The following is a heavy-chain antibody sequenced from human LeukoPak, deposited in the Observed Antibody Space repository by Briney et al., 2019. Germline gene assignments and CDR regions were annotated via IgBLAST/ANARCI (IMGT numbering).Heavy chain of an antibody. D-gene: IGHD2-15*01. CDR2: IKQDGSAK. Sequence: GGSLRLSCAASEFTFSTYNMYWVRQAPGKGLEWVANIKQDGSAKPYVDSVKGRFTISRDNAKNSLFLQMNSLRAEDTAVYYCARDNGWSADFWGQGTLVTVS. V-gene: IGHV3-7*03. J-gene: IGHJ4*02. CDR3: ARDNGWSADF. CDR1: EFTFSTYN.